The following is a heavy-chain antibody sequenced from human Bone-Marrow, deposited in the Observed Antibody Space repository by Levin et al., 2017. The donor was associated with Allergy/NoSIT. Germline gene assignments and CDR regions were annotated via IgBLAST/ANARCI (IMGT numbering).Heavy chain of an antibody. Sequence: GGSLRLSCAASGFTFTLYGMHWVRQAPGKGLEWVSFISYGGDNKYFADSVKGRFTISRHNSKNTLYLQMNSLRAEDTAIYYCAKDRTQATDYYDSRGSLDYWGRGTLVTVSS. J-gene: IGHJ4*02. D-gene: IGHD3-22*01. CDR3: AKDRTQATDYYDSRGSLDY. CDR2: ISYGGDNK. CDR1: GFTFTLYG. V-gene: IGHV3-30*18.